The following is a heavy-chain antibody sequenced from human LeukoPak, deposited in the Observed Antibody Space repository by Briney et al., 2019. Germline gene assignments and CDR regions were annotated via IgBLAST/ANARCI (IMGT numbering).Heavy chain of an antibody. CDR2: IKPNSGGT. D-gene: IGHD5-12*01. CDR1: GYTFTVYY. Sequence: ASVKVSCKASGYTFTVYYMHWARQAPGQGLEWMGRIKPNSGGTNYAQKVQGRVTMTRDTYISTAYMELSRLRSDDTAVYYCARALVIVATRGYFDYWGQGTLVTVSS. V-gene: IGHV1-2*06. J-gene: IGHJ4*02. CDR3: ARALVIVATRGYFDY.